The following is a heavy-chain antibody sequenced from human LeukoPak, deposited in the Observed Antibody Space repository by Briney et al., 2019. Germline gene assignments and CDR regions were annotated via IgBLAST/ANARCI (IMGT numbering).Heavy chain of an antibody. J-gene: IGHJ4*02. CDR2: IRFDETNK. D-gene: IGHD1-26*01. CDR1: GFTFSSYG. Sequence: GGSLRLSCIASGFTFSSYGMYWVRQAPGKGLEWVAFIRFDETNKYYADSVKGRFTISRDNSKNTLYLQMNSLRAEDTAVYYCARVSQYSGSYSEYWGQGTLVTVSS. CDR3: ARVSQYSGSYSEY. V-gene: IGHV3-30*02.